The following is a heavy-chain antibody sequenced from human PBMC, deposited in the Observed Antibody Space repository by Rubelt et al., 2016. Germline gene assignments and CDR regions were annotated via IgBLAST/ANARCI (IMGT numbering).Heavy chain of an antibody. CDR3: ARRRGATGWFDP. CDR2: IHRSGNA. Sequence: QVQLQESGPGLVKPSGTLSLNCAVSSGSINSNNWWSWVRQSPEKGLEWIGGIHRSGNAYYDPSLRSRVTMSIGTSKNDLYLKLSSVTAADTAVYYCARRRGATGWFDPWGQGTLVTVSS. J-gene: IGHJ5*02. CDR1: SGSINSNNW. V-gene: IGHV4/OR15-8*02. D-gene: IGHD3-10*01.